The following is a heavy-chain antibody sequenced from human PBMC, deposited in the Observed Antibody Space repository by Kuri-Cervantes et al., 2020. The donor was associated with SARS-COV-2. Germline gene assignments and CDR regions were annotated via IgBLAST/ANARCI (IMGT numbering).Heavy chain of an antibody. CDR2: INPNSGGT. CDR3: ARDMGDRLLWFGELLY. D-gene: IGHD3-10*01. Sequence: ASVKVSCKASGYTFTGYYMHWVRQAPGQGLEWMGWINPNSGGTNYAQKFQGWVTMTRDTSISTAYTELSRLRSDDTAVYYCARDMGDRLLWFGELLYWGQGTLVTVSS. J-gene: IGHJ4*02. CDR1: GYTFTGYY. V-gene: IGHV1-2*04.